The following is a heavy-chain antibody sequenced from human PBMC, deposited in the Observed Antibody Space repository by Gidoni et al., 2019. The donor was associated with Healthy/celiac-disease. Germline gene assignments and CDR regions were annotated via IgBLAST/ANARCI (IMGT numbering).Heavy chain of an antibody. CDR3: ARGGRGLLFAVAGHNWFDP. Sequence: QVQLQQRGAGLLKPSETLSATCAVYAASSSGSYWSWIRQHPGKGLEWIGEINHSGSTNYNPSLKSRATISVDTSKNQFSLKLSSVAAADTAVYYCARGGRGLLFAVAGHNWFDPWGQGTLVTVSS. V-gene: IGHV4-34*01. CDR1: AASSSGSY. CDR2: INHSGST. J-gene: IGHJ5*02. D-gene: IGHD6-19*01.